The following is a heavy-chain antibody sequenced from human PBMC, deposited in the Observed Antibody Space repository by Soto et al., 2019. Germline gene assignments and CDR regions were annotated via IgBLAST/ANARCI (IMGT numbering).Heavy chain of an antibody. CDR2: ISYDGSNK. D-gene: IGHD3-10*01. CDR1: VFTFSSYA. V-gene: IGHV3-30*04. Sequence: SGGSLRLSCAASVFTFSSYAMHWVRQAPGKGLEWVAVISYDGSNKYYADSVKGRFTISRDNSKNTLYLQMNSLRAEDTAVYYCAKAGSEPATMVRGVIFDYYYGMDVWGQGTTVTVSS. CDR3: AKAGSEPATMVRGVIFDYYYGMDV. J-gene: IGHJ6*02.